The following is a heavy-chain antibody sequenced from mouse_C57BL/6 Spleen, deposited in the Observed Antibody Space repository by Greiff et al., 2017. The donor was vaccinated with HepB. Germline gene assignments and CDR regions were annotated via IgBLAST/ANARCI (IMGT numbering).Heavy chain of an antibody. CDR2: IYPRDGST. Sequence: QVQLQQSGPELVKPGASVKLSCKASGYTFTSYDINWVKQRPGQGLEWIGWIYPRDGSTKYNEKFKGKATLTVDTSSSTAYMELHSLTSEDSAVYFCARYPYYYGSSYVDWYCDVWGTGTTVTVSS. V-gene: IGHV1-85*01. J-gene: IGHJ1*03. D-gene: IGHD1-1*01. CDR3: ARYPYYYGSSYVDWYCDV. CDR1: GYTFTSYD.